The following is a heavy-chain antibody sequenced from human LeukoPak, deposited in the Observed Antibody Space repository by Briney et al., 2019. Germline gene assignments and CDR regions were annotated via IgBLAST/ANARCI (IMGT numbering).Heavy chain of an antibody. CDR2: IRSKAHGGTT. J-gene: IGHJ4*02. D-gene: IGHD6-13*01. CDR1: GFTSGDYA. Sequence: GGSLRLSCTASGFTSGDYAVNWFRQAPGKGLEWIGFIRSKAHGGTTECAASVKGRFTLSRDDSKGIGYLQMNSLKTEDTGVYYCSRDNLRADSSSHYDFEYWGQGTLVTVSS. V-gene: IGHV3-49*03. CDR3: SRDNLRADSSSHYDFEY.